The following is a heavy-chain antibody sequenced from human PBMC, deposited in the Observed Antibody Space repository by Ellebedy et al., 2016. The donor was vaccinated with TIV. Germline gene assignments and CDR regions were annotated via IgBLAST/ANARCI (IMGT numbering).Heavy chain of an antibody. CDR3: ARYDSSGHFYYYYGMDV. CDR2: IDPSDSNI. J-gene: IGHJ6*02. Sequence: GESLKISCQGSGYNFSSYWINWVRQMPGKGLEWLGRIDPSDSNINYSPSFQGKVTISVDKSISTAYLHWRSLKASDTAMYYCARYDSSGHFYYYYGMDVWGQGTTVTVSS. CDR1: GYNFSSYW. V-gene: IGHV5-10-1*01. D-gene: IGHD3-22*01.